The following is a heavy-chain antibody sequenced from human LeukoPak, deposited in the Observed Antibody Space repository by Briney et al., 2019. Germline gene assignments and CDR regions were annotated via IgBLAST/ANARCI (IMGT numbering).Heavy chain of an antibody. Sequence: GESLKISCKASGYSFTDHWIGWVRQMPGKGLEWMGIIHPGDSDTRYSPSFQGQVTISADKSISTAYLQWSTLQAPDTAMYYCARGDNSGWYFFDYWGQGTLVTVSS. D-gene: IGHD6-19*01. CDR2: IHPGDSDT. V-gene: IGHV5-51*01. CDR1: GYSFTDHW. CDR3: ARGDNSGWYFFDY. J-gene: IGHJ4*02.